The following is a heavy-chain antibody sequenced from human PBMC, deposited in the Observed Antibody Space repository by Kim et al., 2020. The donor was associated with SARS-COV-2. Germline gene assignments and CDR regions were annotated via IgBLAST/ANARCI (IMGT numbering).Heavy chain of an antibody. CDR3: ARGCRTYYYDSSGLVRGYYFDY. CDR2: INHSGST. D-gene: IGHD3-22*01. V-gene: IGHV4-34*01. CDR1: GGSFSGYY. J-gene: IGHJ4*02. Sequence: SETLSLTCAVYGGSFSGYYWSWIRQPPGKGLEWIGEINHSGSTNYNPSLKSRVTISVDTSKNQFSLKLSSVTAADTAVYYCARGCRTYYYDSSGLVRGYYFDYWGQGTLVTVSS.